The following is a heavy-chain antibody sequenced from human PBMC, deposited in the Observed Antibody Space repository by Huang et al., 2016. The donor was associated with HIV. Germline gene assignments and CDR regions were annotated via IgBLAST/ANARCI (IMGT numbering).Heavy chain of an antibody. CDR1: GGSISSSSYY. V-gene: IGHV4-39*01. D-gene: IGHD3-3*01. CDR2: IHYSGRT. J-gene: IGHJ4*02. Sequence: QLQLQESGPGLVKPSETLSLTCTVSGGSISSSSYYWGWIRQPPGKGLEWLGSIHYSGRTYYNPSLKSRVTISVDTSKNQFSLKLSSVTAADTAVYYCARHSDDFWSGYSYFDYWGQGTLVPVSS. CDR3: ARHSDDFWSGYSYFDY.